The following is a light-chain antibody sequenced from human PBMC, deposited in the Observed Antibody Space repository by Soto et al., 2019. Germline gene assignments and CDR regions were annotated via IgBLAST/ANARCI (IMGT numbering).Light chain of an antibody. V-gene: IGLV1-40*01. CDR2: ANN. Sequence: QSVLTQPLSVSGAPGQRVSISCTGSSSNIGAGYDVHWYQHLPGTAPKLLIYANNNRPSGVPDRFSGSKSGTSASLAITGLQAEDEADYYCQSYDSSRSPLYVFGTGTKATVL. CDR3: QSYDSSRSPLYV. J-gene: IGLJ1*01. CDR1: SSNIGAGYD.